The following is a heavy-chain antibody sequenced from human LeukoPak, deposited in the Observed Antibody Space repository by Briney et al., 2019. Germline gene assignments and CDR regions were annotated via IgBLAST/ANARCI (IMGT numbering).Heavy chain of an antibody. V-gene: IGHV7-4-1*02. J-gene: IGHJ6*03. CDR2: INTNTGNP. CDR3: ARSIGAAGYMDV. CDR1: GYMFTSHG. Sequence: ASVKVSCKSSGYMFTSHGIHWLRQAPGQGLEWMGWINTNTGNPTYAQGFTGRFVFSLDTSVSTAYLQISSLKAEDTAVYYCARSIGAAGYMDVWGKGTTVTVSS. D-gene: IGHD6-13*01.